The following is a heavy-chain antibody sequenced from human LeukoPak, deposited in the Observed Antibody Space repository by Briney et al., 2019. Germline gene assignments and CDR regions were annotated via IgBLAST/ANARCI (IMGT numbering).Heavy chain of an antibody. CDR3: ASTYCSGGSCYWALDY. CDR1: GGSISSYY. D-gene: IGHD2-15*01. J-gene: IGHJ4*02. CDR2: IYYSGST. V-gene: IGHV4-59*08. Sequence: PSETLSLTCTVSGGSISSYYWSWIRQPPGKGPEWIGYIYYSGSTNYNPSLKSRVTISVDTSKNQFSLKLSSVTAADTAVYYCASTYCSGGSCYWALDYWGQGTLVTVSS.